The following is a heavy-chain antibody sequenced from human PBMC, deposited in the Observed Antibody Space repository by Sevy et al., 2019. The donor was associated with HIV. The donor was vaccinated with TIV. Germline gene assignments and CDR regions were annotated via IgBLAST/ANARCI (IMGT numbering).Heavy chain of an antibody. CDR3: ASIDYYDSSGYSPFQH. J-gene: IGHJ1*01. D-gene: IGHD3-22*01. CDR2: IYSGGST. CDR1: GFTVSSNY. Sequence: GESLKISCAASGFTVSSNYMSWVRQAPGKGLEWVSVIYSGGSTYYADSVKGRFTISRDNSKNTLYLQMNSLRAEDTAVYYCASIDYYDSSGYSPFQHWGQGTLVTVSS. V-gene: IGHV3-53*01.